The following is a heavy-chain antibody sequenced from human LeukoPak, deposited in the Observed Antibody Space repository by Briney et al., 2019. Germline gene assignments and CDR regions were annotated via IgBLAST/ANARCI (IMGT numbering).Heavy chain of an antibody. D-gene: IGHD3-3*01. Sequence: PGGSLRLSCAASGFTFSSYRMNWVRQAPGKGLEWVSSISSSSSYIYYADSVKGRFTISRDNAKNSLYLQMNSLRAEDTAVYYCARDREWLNWFDPWGQGTLVTVSS. J-gene: IGHJ5*02. CDR2: ISSSSSYI. V-gene: IGHV3-21*01. CDR1: GFTFSSYR. CDR3: ARDREWLNWFDP.